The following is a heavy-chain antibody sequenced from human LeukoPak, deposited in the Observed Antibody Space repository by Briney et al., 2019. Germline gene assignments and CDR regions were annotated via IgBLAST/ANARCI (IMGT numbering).Heavy chain of an antibody. D-gene: IGHD5-18*01. J-gene: IGHJ3*02. V-gene: IGHV4-31*03. Sequence: SETLSLTCTVSGGSISSGRYYWSWIRQHPGGGLEWIGYIYYTGNSYYNPSLKSRVIISLDTSKNQFSLRVNSVTAADTAVYYCARTGYIYGSDAFDIRGQGTMVTVSP. CDR3: ARTGYIYGSDAFDI. CDR1: GGSISSGRYY. CDR2: IYYTGNS.